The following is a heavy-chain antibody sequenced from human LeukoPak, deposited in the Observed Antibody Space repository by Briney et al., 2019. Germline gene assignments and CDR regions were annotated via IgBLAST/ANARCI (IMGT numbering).Heavy chain of an antibody. D-gene: IGHD1-26*01. V-gene: IGHV3-21*01. J-gene: IGHJ3*02. CDR3: ARDSIVGAFMAFDI. CDR2: ISSSSSYI. Sequence: GGSLGLSCAASGFTFSSYSMNWVRQAPGKGLEWVSSISSSSSYIYYADSVKGRFTISRDNAKNSLYLQMNSLRAEDTAVYYCARDSIVGAFMAFDIWGQGTMVTVSS. CDR1: GFTFSSYS.